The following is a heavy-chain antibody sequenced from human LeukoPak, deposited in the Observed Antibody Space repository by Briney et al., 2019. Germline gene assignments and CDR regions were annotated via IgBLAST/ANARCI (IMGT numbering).Heavy chain of an antibody. Sequence: ASVKVSCKASGGTFSSYTISWVRQAPGQGREWMGRIIPILGIANYAQKFQGRVTITADKSTSTAYMELSSLGSEDTAVYYCASSVVEGRYPRYYYYMDVWGKGTTVTVSS. J-gene: IGHJ6*03. D-gene: IGHD3-16*02. CDR1: GGTFSSYT. CDR3: ASSVVEGRYPRYYYYMDV. CDR2: IIPILGIA. V-gene: IGHV1-69*02.